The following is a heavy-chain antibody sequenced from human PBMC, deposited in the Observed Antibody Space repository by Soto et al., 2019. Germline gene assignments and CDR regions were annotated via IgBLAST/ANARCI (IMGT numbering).Heavy chain of an antibody. D-gene: IGHD2-21*01. CDR2: ISGSGDNT. V-gene: IGHV3-23*01. CDR3: AKGRGVLFYFDQ. CDR1: GFTFSTFA. J-gene: IGHJ4*02. Sequence: EVQLLESGGGLVQPGGSLRLSCAASGFTFSTFAMTWVRQAPGMGLEWVSAISGSGDNTYYADSVQGRFTMSIDNSKSTLYLQINSLRGDDTAVYHCAKGRGVLFYFDQWGQGTLVTVSS.